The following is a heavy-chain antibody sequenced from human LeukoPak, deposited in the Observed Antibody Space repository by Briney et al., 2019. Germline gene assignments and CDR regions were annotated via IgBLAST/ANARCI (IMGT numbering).Heavy chain of an antibody. J-gene: IGHJ4*02. D-gene: IGHD2/OR15-2a*01. Sequence: ASVTVSCTASGYTFTSHGITWLRQAPGQGRERVGWINAYNGHTNYVQNLQGRATMTTDTSTITAYMELRSLRSDDTAVYYCARGEYNYFDYWGQGTLVTVSS. CDR1: GYTFTSHG. CDR3: ARGEYNYFDY. V-gene: IGHV1-18*01. CDR2: INAYNGHT.